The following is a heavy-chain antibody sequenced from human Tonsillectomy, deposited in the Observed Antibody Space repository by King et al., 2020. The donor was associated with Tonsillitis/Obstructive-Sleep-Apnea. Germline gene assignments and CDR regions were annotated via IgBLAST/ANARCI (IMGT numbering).Heavy chain of an antibody. CDR2: ISFVGSNN. Sequence: VQLVESGGGVVQPGRSLRLSCAASGFTFSSYDRHWVRQAPGQGREWVAVISFVGSNNYYADSVKGRFTISRDNSKNTLYLQMNSLRAEDTAGYYCAKAVGGGPADYYYYYMDVWGKGTTVTVSS. D-gene: IGHD3-16*01. J-gene: IGHJ6*03. V-gene: IGHV3-30*18. CDR3: AKAVGGGPADYYYYYMDV. CDR1: GFTFSSYD.